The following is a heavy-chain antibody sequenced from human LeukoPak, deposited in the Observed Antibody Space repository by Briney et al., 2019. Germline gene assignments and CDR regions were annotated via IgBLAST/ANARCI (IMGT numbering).Heavy chain of an antibody. V-gene: IGHV1-3*04. D-gene: IGHD6-19*01. CDR3: ARGGKQWRGGNYFDS. CDR1: GYTFTDYA. J-gene: IGHJ4*02. Sequence: GASVKVSCKASGYTFTDYALHWVRQAPGQSLEWMRWITTGRGETRYSQEFQRRITFTRDTSASTVYMDLSDLRSDDTAVYYCARGGKQWRGGNYFDSWGQGTLVAVSS. CDR2: ITTGRGET.